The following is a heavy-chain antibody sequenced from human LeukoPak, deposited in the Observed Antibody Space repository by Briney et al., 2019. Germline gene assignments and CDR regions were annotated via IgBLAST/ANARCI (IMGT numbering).Heavy chain of an antibody. CDR2: IYYSGST. Sequence: KPSETLSLTCTVSGGSISSYYWSWIRQPPGKGLEWIGYIYYSGSTNYNPSLKSRVTISVDTSKNQFSLKLSSVTAADTAVYYCARHPIAAAGMGGGEYYFDYWGQGTLVTVSS. J-gene: IGHJ4*02. D-gene: IGHD6-13*01. CDR1: GGSISSYY. V-gene: IGHV4-59*01. CDR3: ARHPIAAAGMGGGEYYFDY.